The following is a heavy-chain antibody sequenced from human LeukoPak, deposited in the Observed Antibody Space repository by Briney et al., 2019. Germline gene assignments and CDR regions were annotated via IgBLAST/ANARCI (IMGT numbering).Heavy chain of an antibody. J-gene: IGHJ6*03. CDR2: IRYDGSNK. CDR1: GFTFSSYG. Sequence: GGSLRLSCAASGFTFSSYGMHWVRQAPGKGLEWVAFIRYDGSNKYYADSVKGRFTISRDNSKNTLYLHVNSLRPEDTAVYYCAKGSDYEAQYYYYYMDVWGKGTTVTISS. CDR3: AKGSDYEAQYYYYYMDV. D-gene: IGHD5-12*01. V-gene: IGHV3-30*02.